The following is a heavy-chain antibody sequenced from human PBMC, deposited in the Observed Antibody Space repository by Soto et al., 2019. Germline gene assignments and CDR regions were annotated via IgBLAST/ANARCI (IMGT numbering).Heavy chain of an antibody. CDR2: SNHTGTT. D-gene: IGHD3-10*01. V-gene: IGHV4-34*01. Sequence: SETLSLTCAVYGGSFSGYYWSWIRQPPGKGLEWIGESNHTGTTHYNPSLKSRVTISVDTSKNQFSLRLTSVTAADTAVYYCARLDYGNGMDVWGQGTTVTVSS. CDR3: ARLDYGNGMDV. CDR1: GGSFSGYY. J-gene: IGHJ6*02.